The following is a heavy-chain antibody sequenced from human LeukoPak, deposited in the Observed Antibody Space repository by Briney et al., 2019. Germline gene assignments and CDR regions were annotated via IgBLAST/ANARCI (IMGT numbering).Heavy chain of an antibody. Sequence: PEGSLRLSCAASGFTFSSYSMNWVRQAPGKGLEWVSSISSSSSYIYYADSVKGRFTISRDNAKNSLYLQMNSLRAEDTAVYYCARDSYSSGFIDYWGQGTLVTVSS. CDR1: GFTFSSYS. D-gene: IGHD6-19*01. CDR3: ARDSYSSGFIDY. CDR2: ISSSSSYI. J-gene: IGHJ4*02. V-gene: IGHV3-21*01.